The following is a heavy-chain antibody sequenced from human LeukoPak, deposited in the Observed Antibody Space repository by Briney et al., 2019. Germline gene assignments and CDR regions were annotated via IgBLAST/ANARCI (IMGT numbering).Heavy chain of an antibody. J-gene: IGHJ3*02. Sequence: SVKVSCKASGGTFSSYAISWVRQAPGQGLEWMGRIIPILGIANYAQKLQGRVTITADKSTSTAYMELSSLRSEDTAVYYCASRTGDLRVDAFDIWGQGTMVTVSS. V-gene: IGHV1-69*04. CDR3: ASRTGDLRVDAFDI. D-gene: IGHD7-27*01. CDR1: GGTFSSYA. CDR2: IIPILGIA.